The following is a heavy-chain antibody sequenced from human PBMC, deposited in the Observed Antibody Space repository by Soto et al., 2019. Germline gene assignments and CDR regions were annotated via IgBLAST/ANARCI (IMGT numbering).Heavy chain of an antibody. J-gene: IGHJ4*02. CDR3: ARHYYDSSGYFFDY. CDR1: GGTISSYA. V-gene: IGHV1-69*13. D-gene: IGHD3-22*01. Sequence: SSVKVSCKASGGTISSYAISWVRQAPGQGLEWMGGIIPIFGTANYAQKFQGRVTITADESTIRTDRELSSRRYEDTALYYLARHYYDSSGYFFDYWGQGTLVTVSS. CDR2: IIPIFGTA.